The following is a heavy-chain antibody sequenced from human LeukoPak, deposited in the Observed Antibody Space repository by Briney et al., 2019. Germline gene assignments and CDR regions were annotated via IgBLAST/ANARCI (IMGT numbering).Heavy chain of an antibody. V-gene: IGHV4-61*02. CDR2: IYTSGST. CDR1: GGSISSGSYY. J-gene: IGHJ3*02. D-gene: IGHD6-19*01. Sequence: PSQTLSLTCTVSGGSISSGSYYWSWIRQPAGKGLEWIGRIYTSGSTNYNPSLKSRVTISVDTSKNQFSLKLSSVTAADTAVYYCASSSSGWYMDAFDIWGQGTMVTVSS. CDR3: ASSSSGWYMDAFDI.